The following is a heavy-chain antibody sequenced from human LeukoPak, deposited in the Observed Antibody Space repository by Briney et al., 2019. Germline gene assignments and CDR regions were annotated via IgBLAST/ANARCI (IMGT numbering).Heavy chain of an antibody. CDR3: AKDPKYCSSRGCDSYYYHTDV. Sequence: SGGSLRLSCVASGFTFSSHGMHWVRQAPGKGLEWVTFIRYDGSNKYYADSVKGRFAISRDNSKKTMYLQMNSLRGEDTAVYFCAKDPKYCSSRGCDSYYYHTDVWGKGTTVTVSS. V-gene: IGHV3-30*02. D-gene: IGHD2-2*01. J-gene: IGHJ6*03. CDR1: GFTFSSHG. CDR2: IRYDGSNK.